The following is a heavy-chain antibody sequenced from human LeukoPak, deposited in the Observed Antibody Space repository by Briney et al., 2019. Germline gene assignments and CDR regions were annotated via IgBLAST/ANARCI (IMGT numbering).Heavy chain of an antibody. CDR1: GFTFDDYA. V-gene: IGHV3-9*01. CDR2: ISWNSGSI. D-gene: IGHD6-6*01. J-gene: IGHJ4*02. Sequence: PGRSLRLSCAASGFTFDDYAMHWVRQAPGKGLEWVSGISWNSGSIGYADSVKGRFTISRDNAKNSLYLQMNSLRAEDTALYYCAKDMEYSSPEGPFDYWGQGTLVTVSS. CDR3: AKDMEYSSPEGPFDY.